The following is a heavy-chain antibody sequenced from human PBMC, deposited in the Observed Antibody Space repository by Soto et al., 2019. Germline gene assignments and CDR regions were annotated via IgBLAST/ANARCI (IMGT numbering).Heavy chain of an antibody. CDR3: ARVVPGAEAWFGP. CDR1: GYTFSNYG. J-gene: IGHJ5*02. Sequence: QVQLVQSGGEVKRPGASVKVSCKTSGYTFSNYGITWVRQAPGQPLEWLGWISLYSDGTNYAQKFQGRVSMTTDTYTTPAYRELRSVRSDDTAVYYWARVVPGAEAWFGPWGQGTLVTVAS. D-gene: IGHD2-2*01. CDR2: ISLYSDGT. V-gene: IGHV1-18*01.